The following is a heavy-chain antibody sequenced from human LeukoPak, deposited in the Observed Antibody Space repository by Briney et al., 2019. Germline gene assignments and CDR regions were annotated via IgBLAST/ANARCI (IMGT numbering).Heavy chain of an antibody. CDR3: ARGREIGIPSPDCSGGSCYCNWFDP. CDR2: IYYSGST. V-gene: IGHV4-59*06. D-gene: IGHD2-15*01. Sequence: SETLSLTCTVSGGSISSYYWSWIRQHPGKGLEWIGYIYYSGSTYYNPSLKSRVTISVDTSKNQFSLKLSSVTAADTAVYYCARGREIGIPSPDCSGGSCYCNWFDPWGQGTLVTVSS. J-gene: IGHJ5*02. CDR1: GGSISSYY.